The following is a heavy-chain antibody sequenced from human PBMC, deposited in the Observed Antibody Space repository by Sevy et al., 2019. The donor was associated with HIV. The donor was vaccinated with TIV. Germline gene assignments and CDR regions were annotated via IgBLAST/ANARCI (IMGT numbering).Heavy chain of an antibody. D-gene: IGHD6-13*01. Sequence: SETLSLTCTVSGGSISSYYWSWIRQPAGKGLEGIGRIYTSGSTKYNPSLKSRVTMSVDTSKNQFSLKLSSVTAADTAVYYCARDRGIAAAGYFDYWGQGTLVTVSS. CDR2: IYTSGST. J-gene: IGHJ4*02. V-gene: IGHV4-4*07. CDR3: ARDRGIAAAGYFDY. CDR1: GGSISSYY.